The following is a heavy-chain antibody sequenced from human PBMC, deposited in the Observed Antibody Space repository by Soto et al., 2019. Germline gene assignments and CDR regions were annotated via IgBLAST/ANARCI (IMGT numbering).Heavy chain of an antibody. CDR2: IYWDDDK. CDR1: GFSLSTSGVG. Sequence: QITLKESGPTLVKPTQTLTLTCTFSGFSLSTSGVGVGWIRQPPGKALEWLALIYWDDDKRYSPSLKRRLTIPNDTSQNHVVLTMTNMDPVDTATYYCAHRPSYCSGGSCYSGFDYWGQGTLVTVSS. CDR3: AHRPSYCSGGSCYSGFDY. J-gene: IGHJ4*02. D-gene: IGHD2-15*01. V-gene: IGHV2-5*02.